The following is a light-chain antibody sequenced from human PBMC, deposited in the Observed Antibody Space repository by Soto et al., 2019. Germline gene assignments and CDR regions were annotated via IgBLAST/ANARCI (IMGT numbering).Light chain of an antibody. J-gene: IGLJ2*01. CDR2: DNN. V-gene: IGLV1-51*01. CDR3: GAWDNGLSVVV. CDR1: SSNIGNNY. Sequence: QSALTQPPSVSAAPGQKVTISCSGSSSNIGNNYVSWYQQLPGTAPKLLIYDNNKRPSGIPDRFSGSKSGTSATLGITGLQTGDEADYYCGAWDNGLSVVVFGGGTKVTVL.